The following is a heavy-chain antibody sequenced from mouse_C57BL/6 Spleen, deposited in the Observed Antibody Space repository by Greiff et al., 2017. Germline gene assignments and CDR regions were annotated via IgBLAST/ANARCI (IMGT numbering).Heavy chain of an antibody. CDR2: IDPSDSYT. CDR3: ARGFRYSNYFDY. Sequence: QVQLKQPGAELVMPGASVKLSCKASGYTFTSYWMHWVKQRPGQGLEWIGEIDPSDSYTNYNQKFKGKSTLTVDKSSSTAYMQPSSLTSEDSAVYYCARGFRYSNYFDYWGQVTTLTVSS. V-gene: IGHV1-69*01. CDR1: GYTFTSYW. J-gene: IGHJ2*01. D-gene: IGHD2-5*01.